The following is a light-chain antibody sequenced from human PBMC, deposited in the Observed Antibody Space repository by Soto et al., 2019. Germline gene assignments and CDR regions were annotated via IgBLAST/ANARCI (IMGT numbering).Light chain of an antibody. Sequence: AIQLTQSPSSLSASVGDRVTITFRASQGISSALAWYQQKPGKAPKLLIYDASSLESGVPSRFSGSGSGTDFTLTISSLQPEDFATYYCQQFNNYLPITFGQGTRLEIK. CDR2: DAS. V-gene: IGKV1D-13*01. J-gene: IGKJ5*01. CDR1: QGISSA. CDR3: QQFNNYLPIT.